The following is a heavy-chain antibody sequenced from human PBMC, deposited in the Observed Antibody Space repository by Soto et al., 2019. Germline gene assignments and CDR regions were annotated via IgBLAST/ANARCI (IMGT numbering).Heavy chain of an antibody. D-gene: IGHD2-2*01. CDR2: ISSSSSYI. V-gene: IGHV3-21*01. CDR1: GFTFSSYS. J-gene: IGHJ3*02. CDR3: AREGGDIVVVPAAKGDAFDI. Sequence: GGSLRLSCAASGFTFSSYSMNWVRQAPGKGLEWVSSISSSSSYIYYADSVKGRFTISRDNAKNSLYLQMNSLRAEDTAVYYCAREGGDIVVVPAAKGDAFDIWGQGTMVTVSS.